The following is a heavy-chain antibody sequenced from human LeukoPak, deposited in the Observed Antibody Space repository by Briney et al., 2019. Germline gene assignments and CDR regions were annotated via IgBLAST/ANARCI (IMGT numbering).Heavy chain of an antibody. J-gene: IGHJ6*02. CDR2: IIPIFGTA. V-gene: IGHV1-69*13. Sequence: GASVKVSCTASGGTFSSYAISWVRQAPGQGLEWMGGIIPIFGTANYAQKFQGRVTITADESTSTAYMELSSLRSEDTAVYYCARVLAVAGKGPQYYYYYYGMDVWGQGTTVTVSS. D-gene: IGHD6-19*01. CDR1: GGTFSSYA. CDR3: ARVLAVAGKGPQYYYYYYGMDV.